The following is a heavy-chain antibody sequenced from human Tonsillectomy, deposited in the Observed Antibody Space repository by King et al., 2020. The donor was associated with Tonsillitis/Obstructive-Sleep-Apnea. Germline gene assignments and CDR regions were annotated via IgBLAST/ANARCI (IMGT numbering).Heavy chain of an antibody. Sequence: VQLVESWAELKKPGASVKVSCKASGYTFTRNYVHWVRQAPGQGLEWMGIINPSDGITTYAQRFQGRVTMTRDTSTSTVNMELSSLRAEDTAVYYCVGDDKEGRHLDYWGQGYLVSVSS. CDR1: GYTFTRNY. CDR3: VGDDKEGRHLDY. V-gene: IGHV1-46*01. D-gene: IGHD3-22*01. CDR2: INPSDGIT. J-gene: IGHJ4*02.